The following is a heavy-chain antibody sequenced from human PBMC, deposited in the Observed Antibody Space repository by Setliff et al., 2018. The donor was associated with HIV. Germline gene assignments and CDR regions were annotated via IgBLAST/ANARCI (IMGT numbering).Heavy chain of an antibody. Sequence: ASVKVSCKASGYTFSSYAITWVRQAPGQGLEWMGSINLYKDDTHYAQKFQDRVAMTADTSTNTVYMELRSLRSDDTAVYYCARCALCRDDCSDEGADIWGQGTLVTVSS. D-gene: IGHD2-21*01. CDR1: GYTFSSYA. J-gene: IGHJ4*02. V-gene: IGHV1-18*01. CDR3: ARCALCRDDCSDEGADI. CDR2: INLYKDDT.